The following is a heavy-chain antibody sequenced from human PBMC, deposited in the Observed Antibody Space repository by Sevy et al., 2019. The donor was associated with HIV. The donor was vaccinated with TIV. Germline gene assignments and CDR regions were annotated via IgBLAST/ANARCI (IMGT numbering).Heavy chain of an antibody. Sequence: SETLSLTCTVSGGSISSYYWSWIRQPAGKGLEWIGRIYTSGSTNYNPSLKSRVTMSVDTSKNQFSLKLSSVTAADTAVNYCARERHLAAAGTWWFDPWGQGTLVTVSS. CDR2: IYTSGST. J-gene: IGHJ5*02. CDR3: ARERHLAAAGTWWFDP. CDR1: GGSISSYY. V-gene: IGHV4-4*07. D-gene: IGHD6-13*01.